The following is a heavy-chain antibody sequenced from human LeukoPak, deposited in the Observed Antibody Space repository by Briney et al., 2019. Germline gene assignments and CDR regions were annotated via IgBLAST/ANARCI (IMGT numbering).Heavy chain of an antibody. CDR1: GGSISSSSYY. CDR2: IYYSGST. V-gene: IGHV4-39*01. D-gene: IGHD2-15*01. J-gene: IGHJ4*02. Sequence: PSETLSLTCTVSGGSISSSSYYWGLIRQPPGKGLEWIGSIYYSGSTYYNPSLKSRVTISVDTSKNQFSLKLSSVTAADTAVYYCASLYCSGGSCYSPWDYWGQGTLVTVSS. CDR3: ASLYCSGGSCYSPWDY.